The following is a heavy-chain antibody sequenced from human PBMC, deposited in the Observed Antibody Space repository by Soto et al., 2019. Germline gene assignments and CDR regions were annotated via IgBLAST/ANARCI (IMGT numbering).Heavy chain of an antibody. CDR1: GYTFTSYY. Sequence: ASVKVSCKASGYTFTSYYMHWVLQAPGQGLEWMGIINSSGGSTSYAQKFQGRVTMTRDTSTSTVYMELSSLRSEDTAVYYCARGTFGYYFDYWGQGTLVTVSS. D-gene: IGHD3-10*01. V-gene: IGHV1-46*01. CDR2: INSSGGST. CDR3: ARGTFGYYFDY. J-gene: IGHJ4*02.